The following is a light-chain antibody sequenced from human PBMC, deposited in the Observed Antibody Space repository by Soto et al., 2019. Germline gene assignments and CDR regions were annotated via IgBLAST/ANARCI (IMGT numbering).Light chain of an antibody. J-gene: IGLJ1*01. CDR3: SSYTSSSTRDV. Sequence: QSALTQPASVSGSPGQSITISCTGTSNDVGGYTYVSWYQQLPGKAPKRIIYEVTYRPSGISNRFSGSKSGNTASLTISGLQAEDEADYYCSSYTSSSTRDVFGTGTKVTVL. CDR2: EVT. V-gene: IGLV2-14*01. CDR1: SNDVGGYTY.